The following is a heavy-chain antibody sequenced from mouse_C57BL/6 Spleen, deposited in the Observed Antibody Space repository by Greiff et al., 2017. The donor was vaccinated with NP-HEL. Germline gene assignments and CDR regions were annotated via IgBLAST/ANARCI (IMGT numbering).Heavy chain of an antibody. V-gene: IGHV1-54*01. CDR1: GYAFTNYL. Sequence: QVQLKQSGAELVRPGTSVKVSCKASGYAFTNYLIEWVKQRPGQGLEWIGVINPGSGGTKYNEQFQGKATLTADKASSTAYMQLSSLTSEDSAVYFCARRGYDYGAGLYAMDYRGQGTSVTVAS. CDR3: ARRGYDYGAGLYAMDY. J-gene: IGHJ4*01. CDR2: INPGSGGT. D-gene: IGHD2-4*01.